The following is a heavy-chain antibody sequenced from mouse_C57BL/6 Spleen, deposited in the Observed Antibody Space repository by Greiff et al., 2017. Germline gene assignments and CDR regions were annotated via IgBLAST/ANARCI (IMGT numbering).Heavy chain of an antibody. V-gene: IGHV3-6*01. Sequence: EVKLVESGPGLVKPSQSLSLTCSVTGYSITSGYYWNWIRQFPGNKLEWMGYISYDGSNNYNPSLKNRISITRDTSKNQFFLKLNSVTTEDTATYYCAREGVYGNWFAYWGQGTLVTVSA. CDR3: AREGVYGNWFAY. CDR2: ISYDGSN. J-gene: IGHJ3*01. CDR1: GYSITSGYY. D-gene: IGHD2-1*01.